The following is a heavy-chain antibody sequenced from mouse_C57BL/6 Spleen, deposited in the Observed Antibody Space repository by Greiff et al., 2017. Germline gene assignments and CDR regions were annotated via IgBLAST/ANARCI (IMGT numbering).Heavy chain of an antibody. Sequence: QVHVKQPGAELVRPGTSVKLSCKASGYTFTGYWMHWVKQRPGQGLEWIGVIDPSDSYTNYNQKFKGKATLTVDTSSSTAYMQLSSLTSEDSAVYYCARGSSFYFDYWGQGTTLTVSS. CDR3: ARGSSFYFDY. J-gene: IGHJ2*01. V-gene: IGHV1-59*01. CDR2: IDPSDSYT. CDR1: GYTFTGYW. D-gene: IGHD1-1*01.